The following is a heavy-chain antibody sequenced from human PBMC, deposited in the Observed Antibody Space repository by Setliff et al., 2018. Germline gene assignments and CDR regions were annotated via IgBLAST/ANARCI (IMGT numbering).Heavy chain of an antibody. J-gene: IGHJ4*02. CDR3: VRAFWTYSDYASLACFDY. Sequence: PGGSLRLSCAASGFTFSNNWMSWVRQAPGKGLEWVTNINKDGSERNYVDSVKGRFTISRDNAKNSLYLQMNSLRAEDTALYYCVRAFWTYSDYASLACFDYWGQGALVTVSS. CDR1: GFTFSNNW. V-gene: IGHV3-7*01. D-gene: IGHD5-12*01. CDR2: INKDGSER.